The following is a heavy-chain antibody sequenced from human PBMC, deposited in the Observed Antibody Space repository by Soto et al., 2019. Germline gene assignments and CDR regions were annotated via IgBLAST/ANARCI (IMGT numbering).Heavy chain of an antibody. CDR1: GYTFTSYY. CDR3: ARHPGGRGYYYGMDV. D-gene: IGHD2-15*01. Sequence: SVKVSCKASGYTFTSYYMHWVRQAPGQGLEWMGGIIPIFGTANYAQKFQGRVTITADESTSTAYMELSSLRSEDTAVYYCARHPGGRGYYYGMDVWGQGTTVTVSS. CDR2: IIPIFGTA. J-gene: IGHJ6*02. V-gene: IGHV1-69*13.